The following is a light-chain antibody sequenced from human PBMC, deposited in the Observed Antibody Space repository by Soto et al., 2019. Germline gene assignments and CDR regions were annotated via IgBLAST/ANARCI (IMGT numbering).Light chain of an antibody. V-gene: IGKV3-11*01. Sequence: EIVLTQSPATLSLSLGERATLSCRASQSVSSYLAWYQQKPGQAPRLLIYDASNRATGIPARFSGSGSGTDFTLTISSLEPEDFAVYYCQQRSNWPTWTFGQGTKVDIK. CDR3: QQRSNWPTWT. CDR1: QSVSSY. J-gene: IGKJ1*01. CDR2: DAS.